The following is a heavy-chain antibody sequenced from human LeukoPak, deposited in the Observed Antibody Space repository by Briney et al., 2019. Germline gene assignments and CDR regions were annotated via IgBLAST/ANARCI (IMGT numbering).Heavy chain of an antibody. J-gene: IGHJ6*02. V-gene: IGHV4-34*01. CDR3: ARLSRIAANYYYGMDV. CDR1: GGSFSGYY. D-gene: IGHD6-6*01. CDR2: INHSGST. Sequence: SSETLSLTCAVYGGSFSGYYWSWIRQPPGKGLEWIGEINHSGSTNYNPSLKSRVTISVDTSKNQFSLKLSSVTAADAAVYYCARLSRIAANYYYGMDVWGQGTTVTVSS.